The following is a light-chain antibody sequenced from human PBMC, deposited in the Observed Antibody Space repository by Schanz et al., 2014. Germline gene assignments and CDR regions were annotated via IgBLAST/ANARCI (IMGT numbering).Light chain of an antibody. CDR1: SSDVGSYNL. CDR3: FSYAGSNNLA. CDR2: EGS. V-gene: IGLV2-23*01. J-gene: IGLJ2*01. Sequence: QSALTQPASVSGSPGQSITISCTGTSSDVGSYNLVSWYQHHPGKAPKLMIYEGSKRPSGVPDRFSGSKSGNTASLTVSGLQAEDEADYYCFSYAGSNNLAFGGGTKLTVL.